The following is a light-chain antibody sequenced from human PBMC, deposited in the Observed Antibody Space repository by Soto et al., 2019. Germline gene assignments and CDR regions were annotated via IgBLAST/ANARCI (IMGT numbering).Light chain of an antibody. CDR3: MQALQTPYT. Sequence: DIVMTQSPLSLPVTSGEPASISCRSSQSLLHGNGYNYLEWYLQKPGQSPQLLIYLGSNRASGVPDRCSGSGSGTDLTLKISRVEAEDLGIYYCMQALQTPYTFGQGTKVEVK. CDR1: QSLLHGNGYNY. J-gene: IGKJ2*01. V-gene: IGKV2-28*01. CDR2: LGS.